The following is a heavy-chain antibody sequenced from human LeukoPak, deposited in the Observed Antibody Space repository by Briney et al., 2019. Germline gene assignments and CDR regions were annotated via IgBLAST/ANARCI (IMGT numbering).Heavy chain of an antibody. CDR1: GGSISSGSYY. V-gene: IGHV4-61*02. D-gene: IGHD2-2*01. J-gene: IGHJ4*02. CDR3: ARDGPAATFDC. Sequence: SETLSLTCTVSGGSISSGSYYWSWIRQPAGKGLEWIGRIYTSGSTIYNPSLESRVTISADTSENQFSLKLNSVTAADMAVYYCARDGPAATFDCWGQGTLVTVSS. CDR2: IYTSGST.